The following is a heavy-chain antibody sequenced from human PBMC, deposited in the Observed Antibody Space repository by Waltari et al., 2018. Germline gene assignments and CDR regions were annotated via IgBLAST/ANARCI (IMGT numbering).Heavy chain of an antibody. CDR2: INSEGGNT. CDR3: AGGPQSGASSAWYGWFDP. V-gene: IGHV3-74*01. CDR1: GFHSTSPW. J-gene: IGHJ5*02. Sequence: EVQLVESGGNLVQPGGSLTLSCAASGFHSTSPWRHCVRQAPGKGLGWASLINSEGGNTRYADSVKGRFTISRDNAKNTLYLEMNSLRAEDTAVYFCAGGPQSGASSAWYGWFDPWGQGTLVTVSS. D-gene: IGHD6-13*01.